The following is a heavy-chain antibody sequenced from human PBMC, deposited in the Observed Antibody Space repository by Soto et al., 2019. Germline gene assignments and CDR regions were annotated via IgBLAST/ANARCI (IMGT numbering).Heavy chain of an antibody. Sequence: SETLSLTCTVSGCSISIYYWSWIRQPPGKGLEWIGYIYYSGSTNYNPSLKSRVTISVDTSKNQFSLKLSSVTAADTAVYYCARDTPPDYWGQGTLVTVSS. V-gene: IGHV4-59*01. CDR2: IYYSGST. J-gene: IGHJ4*02. CDR3: ARDTPPDY. CDR1: GCSISIYY.